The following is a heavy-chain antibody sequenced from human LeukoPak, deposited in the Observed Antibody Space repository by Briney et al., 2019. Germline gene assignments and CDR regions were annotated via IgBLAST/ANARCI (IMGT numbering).Heavy chain of an antibody. CDR1: VFSFTNYW. Sequence: GESLKISCKASVFSFTNYWIAWVRQTPGQGLEWMESIYPGDSDTRYNPSFQGQVTISADKSIKTAYLQWSSLKASDTAIYYCARRGGGSTGGFYFDYWGQGSLVTVSS. V-gene: IGHV5-51*01. CDR3: ARRGGGSTGGFYFDY. CDR2: IYPGDSDT. D-gene: IGHD1-1*01. J-gene: IGHJ4*02.